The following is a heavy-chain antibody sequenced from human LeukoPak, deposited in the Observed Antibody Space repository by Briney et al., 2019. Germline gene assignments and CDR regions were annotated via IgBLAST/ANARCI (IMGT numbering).Heavy chain of an antibody. V-gene: IGHV1-69*13. CDR2: IIPIFGTA. J-gene: IGHJ4*02. CDR3: ARERYDIARFDY. Sequence: SVKVSCKASGGTFSSYAISWVRQAPGQGLEWMGGIIPIFGTANYAQKFQGRVTITADESTSTAYMELSSLRSEDTAVYYCARERYDIARFDYWGQGTLVTVSS. D-gene: IGHD3-9*01. CDR1: GGTFSSYA.